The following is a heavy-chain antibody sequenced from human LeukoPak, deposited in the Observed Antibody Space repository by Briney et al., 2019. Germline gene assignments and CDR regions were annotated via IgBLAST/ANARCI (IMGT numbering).Heavy chain of an antibody. J-gene: IGHJ4*02. V-gene: IGHV3-73*01. CDR2: IRSKADSYTT. D-gene: IGHD6-13*01. CDR3: RAAADLNDY. CDR1: GFTFSGSA. Sequence: GGSLRLSCAASGFTFSGSAMHWVRQASGKGLEWLGRIRSKADSYTTAYAASVKGRFIVSRDDSKNTAYLQMNSLKPEDTAVYYCRAAADLNDYWGQGTPVTVSS.